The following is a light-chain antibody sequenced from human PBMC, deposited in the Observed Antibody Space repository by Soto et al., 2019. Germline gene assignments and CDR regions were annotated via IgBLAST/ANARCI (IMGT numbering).Light chain of an antibody. CDR2: DAS. J-gene: IGKJ1*01. V-gene: IGKV1-5*01. Sequence: DIQMTQSPSTLSASVGDRVTITCRASQSISNWLAWYQQKPGKAPNLLIYDASSLGSGVPSRFSGSGSGTEFTLTISSLQPDDFATYYCQQYNGYPWTFGQGTKV. CDR3: QQYNGYPWT. CDR1: QSISNW.